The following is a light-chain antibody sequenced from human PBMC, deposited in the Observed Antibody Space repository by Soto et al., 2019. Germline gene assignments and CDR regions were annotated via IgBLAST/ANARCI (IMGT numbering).Light chain of an antibody. V-gene: IGLV2-14*01. J-gene: IGLJ1*01. CDR3: SSYTSSSIYV. CDR1: RSDVGGYNY. Sequence: QSALTQPASVSGSPGQSITISCTGTRSDVGGYNYVSWYQQHPGKAPKLMIYEVSNRPSGVSNRFSGSKSGNTASLTISGLHAEDEADYYCSSYTSSSIYVFGTGTKLTVL. CDR2: EVS.